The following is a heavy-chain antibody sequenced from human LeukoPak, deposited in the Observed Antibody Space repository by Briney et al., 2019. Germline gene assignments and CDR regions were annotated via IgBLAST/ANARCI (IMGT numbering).Heavy chain of an antibody. CDR1: GFTFSSYA. CDR2: ISSSSTFI. Sequence: GGSLRLSCAASGFTFSSYAMSWVRQAPGKGLEWVSSISSSSTFIYYADSVKGRFTISRDNAENSLYLQMNSLRAEDAAVYYCARDHDCGGSSCYSADDAFDIWGQGTMVTVSS. J-gene: IGHJ3*02. V-gene: IGHV3-21*01. D-gene: IGHD2-21*01. CDR3: ARDHDCGGSSCYSADDAFDI.